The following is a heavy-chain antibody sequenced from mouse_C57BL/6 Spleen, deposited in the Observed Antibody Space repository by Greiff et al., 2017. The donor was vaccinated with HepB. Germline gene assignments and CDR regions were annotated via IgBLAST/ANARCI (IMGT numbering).Heavy chain of an antibody. Sequence: VQRVESGAELARPGASVKLSCKASGYTFTSYGISWVKQRTGQGLEWIGEIYPRSGNTYYNEKFKGKATLTADKSSSTAYMELRSLTSEDSAVYFCARGDGSSPYYFDYWGQGTTLTVSS. CDR2: IYPRSGNT. CDR3: ARGDGSSPYYFDY. D-gene: IGHD1-1*01. V-gene: IGHV1-81*01. CDR1: GYTFTSYG. J-gene: IGHJ2*01.